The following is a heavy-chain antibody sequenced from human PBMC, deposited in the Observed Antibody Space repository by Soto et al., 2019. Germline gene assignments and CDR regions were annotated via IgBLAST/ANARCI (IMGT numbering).Heavy chain of an antibody. CDR3: ASHGITGTWVYYYGMDV. D-gene: IGHD1-7*01. J-gene: IGHJ6*02. Sequence: QVQLVQSGAEVKKPGSSVKVYCKASGGTFSSYAISWVRQAPGQGLEWMGGIIPILGTANYAQKFQGRVTITADESTSTAYMELSSLRSEDTAVYYCASHGITGTWVYYYGMDVWGQGTTVTVSS. CDR1: GGTFSSYA. V-gene: IGHV1-69*12. CDR2: IIPILGTA.